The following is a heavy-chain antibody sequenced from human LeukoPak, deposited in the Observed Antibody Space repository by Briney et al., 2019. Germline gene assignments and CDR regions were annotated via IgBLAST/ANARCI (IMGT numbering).Heavy chain of an antibody. V-gene: IGHV1-2*02. Sequence: GASVKVSCKASGYTFTGYYMHWVRQAPGQGLEWMGWINPNSGGTNYAQKFQGRVTMTRDTSISTVYMELSRLRSDDTAIYYCARDRVYYYDTSGRSYFDYWGQGTLVTVSS. CDR2: INPNSGGT. J-gene: IGHJ4*02. D-gene: IGHD3-22*01. CDR3: ARDRVYYYDTSGRSYFDY. CDR1: GYTFTGYY.